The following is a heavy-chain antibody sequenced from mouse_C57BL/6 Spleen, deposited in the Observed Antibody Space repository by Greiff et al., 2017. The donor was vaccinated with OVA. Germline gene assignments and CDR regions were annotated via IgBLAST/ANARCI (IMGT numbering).Heavy chain of an antibody. D-gene: IGHD1-1*01. Sequence: QVQLQQPGAELVKPGASVKMSCTASGYTFTSYWITWVKQRPGQGLEWIGYICPGSGSTNYNEKFKGKATLTVDTSSSTAYMQLSSLTSEDSAVYYCARYYGSSPDVDYWGQGTTLTVSS. CDR2: ICPGSGST. CDR1: GYTFTSYW. CDR3: ARYYGSSPDVDY. V-gene: IGHV1-55*01. J-gene: IGHJ2*01.